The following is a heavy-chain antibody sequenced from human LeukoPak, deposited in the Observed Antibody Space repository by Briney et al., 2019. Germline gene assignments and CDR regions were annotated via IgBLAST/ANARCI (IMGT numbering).Heavy chain of an antibody. D-gene: IGHD3-22*01. J-gene: IGHJ5*02. Sequence: ASVRVSCKASGYTFTGYYMHWVRQAPGQGLEWMGWIKPNRGGTNYAQTFQGRVTITRDTSTSTAYMEMSRLRSDDTAVYYCARGDDAYYYDSSGYPWGQGTLVTVSS. V-gene: IGHV1-2*02. CDR1: GYTFTGYY. CDR3: ARGDDAYYYDSSGYP. CDR2: IKPNRGGT.